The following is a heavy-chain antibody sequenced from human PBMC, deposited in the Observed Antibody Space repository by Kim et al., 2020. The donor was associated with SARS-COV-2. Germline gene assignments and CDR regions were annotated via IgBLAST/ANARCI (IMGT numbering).Heavy chain of an antibody. V-gene: IGHV1-18*01. CDR2: INAYNGNT. CDR3: ARRYSSSWGEYYGMDV. J-gene: IGHJ6*04. D-gene: IGHD6-13*01. CDR1: GYTFTSYG. Sequence: ASVKVSCKASGYTFTSYGISWVRQAPGQGLEWMGWINAYNGNTTYAQKLQGRVTMTTDTSTNTAYMELRSLRSDDTAVYYCARRYSSSWGEYYGMDVWGEGTTVTVSS.